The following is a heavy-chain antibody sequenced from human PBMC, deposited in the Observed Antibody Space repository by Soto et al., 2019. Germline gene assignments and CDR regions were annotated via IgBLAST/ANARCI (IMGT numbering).Heavy chain of an antibody. CDR2: IYYSGST. V-gene: IGHV4-31*03. J-gene: IGHJ3*02. CDR3: ARPGCSSTSCTRRENDAFDI. Sequence: SETLSLTCTVSGGSISSGGYYWSWIRQHPGKGLEWIGYIYYSGSTYYNQSLKSRVTISVDTSKNQFSLKLSSVTASDTAVYYCARPGCSSTSCTRRENDAFDIWGQGTMVTVSS. CDR1: GGSISSGGYY. D-gene: IGHD2-2*01.